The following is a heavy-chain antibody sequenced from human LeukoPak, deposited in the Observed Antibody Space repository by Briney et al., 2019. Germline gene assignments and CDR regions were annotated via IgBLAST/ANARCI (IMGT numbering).Heavy chain of an antibody. CDR3: VRDPSNSGNWFDL. V-gene: IGHV3-74*01. D-gene: IGHD4-11*01. CDR2: LGTDGTYT. CDR1: GFNLRDYW. Sequence: SGGSLRLSCAASGFNLRDYWMHWVRQAPGKGLVWVSRLGTDGTYTNYADSVKGRFTISRDNAKNTLYLQMDSLRAEDTAFYYCVRDPSNSGNWFDLWGQGTRVTVSA. J-gene: IGHJ5*02.